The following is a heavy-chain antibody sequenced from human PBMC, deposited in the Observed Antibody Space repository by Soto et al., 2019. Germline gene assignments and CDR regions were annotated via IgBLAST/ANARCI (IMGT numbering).Heavy chain of an antibody. CDR3: ARKVFDTLTDHPDAFYI. CDR1: GFSLSTNGVG. V-gene: IGHV2-5*02. Sequence: SGPTLVNPTQTLTLTCTWSGFSLSTNGVGVGWIRQPPGKALEWLALIYWDDDKRYSPSLKSRLTITKDTSKNQVVLTMTNMDPEDTAVYYCARKVFDTLTDHPDAFYIWGQGTMVTVSS. J-gene: IGHJ3*02. D-gene: IGHD3-9*01. CDR2: IYWDDDK.